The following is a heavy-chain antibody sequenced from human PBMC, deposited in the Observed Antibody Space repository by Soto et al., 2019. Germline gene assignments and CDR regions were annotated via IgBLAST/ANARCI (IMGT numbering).Heavy chain of an antibody. CDR3: AIEGDYRNYFDY. CDR1: HFSFSSSP. D-gene: IGHD2-21*01. V-gene: IGHV3-30*04. J-gene: IGHJ4*02. CDR2: ISYDGSSK. Sequence: QVQLVESGGDVVQPGRSLRLSCAASHFSFSSSPMNWGRQAPGKGLEWVATISYDGSSKYYAESVEGRFTVYRDNSKNTLFLQVNSLRVEDTDVYYCAIEGDYRNYFDYWGQGTLVTVSS.